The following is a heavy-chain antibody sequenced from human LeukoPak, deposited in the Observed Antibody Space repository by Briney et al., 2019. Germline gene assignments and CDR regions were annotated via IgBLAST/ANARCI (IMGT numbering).Heavy chain of an antibody. CDR2: IWYDGSNK. V-gene: IGHV3-33*08. CDR1: GFTVSSNY. J-gene: IGHJ4*02. CDR3: ARVYDY. Sequence: GGSLRLSCAASGFTVSSNYMSWVRQAPGKGLEWVAVIWYDGSNKYYADSVKGRFTISRDNSKNTLYLQVNSLRAEDTAVYYCARVYDYWGQGTLVTVSS.